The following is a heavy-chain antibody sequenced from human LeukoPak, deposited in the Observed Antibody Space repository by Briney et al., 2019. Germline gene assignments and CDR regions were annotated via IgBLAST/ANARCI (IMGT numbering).Heavy chain of an antibody. D-gene: IGHD5-12*01. V-gene: IGHV3-48*01. Sequence: GGSLRLSCAASGFIFSQYSMNWVRQAPGKGLEWVSHIRSSSETYYADSVKGRFTISRDNARNSLYLQMNNLRGEDTAIYYCARDAGNSGYGCDLWGQGTLVTVSS. CDR2: IRSSSET. J-gene: IGHJ5*02. CDR3: ARDAGNSGYGCDL. CDR1: GFIFSQYS.